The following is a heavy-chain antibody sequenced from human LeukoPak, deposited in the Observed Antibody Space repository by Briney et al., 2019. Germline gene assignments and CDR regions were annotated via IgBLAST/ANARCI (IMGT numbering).Heavy chain of an antibody. V-gene: IGHV1-46*03. CDR3: AREFSIDCSSTSCYPSGYYYMDV. J-gene: IGHJ6*03. CDR2: INPSGGST. D-gene: IGHD2-2*01. Sequence: ASVKVSCKASGYTFTSYYMHWVRQAPGQGLEWMGIINPSGGSTSYAQKFQGRVTMTRDTSTSTVYMELSSLRSEDTAVYYCAREFSIDCSSTSCYPSGYYYMDVWGKGTTVTVSS. CDR1: GYTFTSYY.